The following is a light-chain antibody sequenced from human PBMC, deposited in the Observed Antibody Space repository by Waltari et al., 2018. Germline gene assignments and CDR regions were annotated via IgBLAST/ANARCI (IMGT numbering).Light chain of an antibody. J-gene: IGKJ4*01. Sequence: DLVMTQSSGSLAVSLGERATLNCRSSHSVSGDSYNKSYLAWYQQKPGQPPKLLLTWASPQECGVADRFSRSGSGTEFSLTISSLQADDVAHYYCQQFHSSPLTFGGGTKVEI. CDR3: QQFHSSPLT. CDR2: WAS. CDR1: HSVSGDSYNKSY. V-gene: IGKV4-1*01.